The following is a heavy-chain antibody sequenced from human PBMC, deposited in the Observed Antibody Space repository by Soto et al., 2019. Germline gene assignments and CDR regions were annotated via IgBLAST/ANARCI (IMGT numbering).Heavy chain of an antibody. V-gene: IGHV3-23*01. CDR2: ISGGGGST. J-gene: IGHJ4*02. CDR1: GFTFSNYA. CDR3: AKDGKAAPRNFDN. Sequence: GGSLRLSCAASGFTFSNYAMYWVRQAPGKGLEWVSTISGGGGSTYYADSVKGRFTISRDNSKNTLYLEMHSLRAEDTAVYYCAKDGKAAPRNFDNWGQGTLVTVSS.